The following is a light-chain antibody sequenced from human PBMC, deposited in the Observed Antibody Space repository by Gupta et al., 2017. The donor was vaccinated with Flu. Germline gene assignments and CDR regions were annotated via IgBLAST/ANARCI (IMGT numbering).Light chain of an antibody. CDR1: NSDVGGYNY. J-gene: IGLJ1*01. V-gene: IGLV2-8*01. Sequence: LTQPRSPSVSPGQSVTISCTGTNSDVGGYNYVYWYQQHPGKAPKVMVYEVRNRPAGVTDRFSGSQSGNTASLTVYGLQAEDEDDYYCSSYAVNNTYVFGLGTKVTVL. CDR2: EVR. CDR3: SSYAVNNTYV.